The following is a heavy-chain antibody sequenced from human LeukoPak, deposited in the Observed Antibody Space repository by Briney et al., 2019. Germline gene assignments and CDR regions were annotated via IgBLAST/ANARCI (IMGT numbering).Heavy chain of an antibody. CDR1: GGSISSNANY. J-gene: IGHJ5*02. Sequence: SETLSLTCAVSGGSISSNANYWGWIRHPPGKGLEWIGSIYYSGSTYYNPSLKSRVTISVDTSKNQCSLKLSSVTAADTAVYYYARGIPQAIVVVPAAYNWFDPWGQGTLVTVSS. CDR3: ARGIPQAIVVVPAAYNWFDP. V-gene: IGHV4-39*01. D-gene: IGHD2-2*01. CDR2: IYYSGST.